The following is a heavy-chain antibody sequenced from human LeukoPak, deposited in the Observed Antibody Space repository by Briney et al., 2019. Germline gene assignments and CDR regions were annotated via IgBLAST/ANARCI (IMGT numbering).Heavy chain of an antibody. V-gene: IGHV3-11*01. Sequence: PGGSLRLSCAASGITFNDYYMSWIRQAPGKGLEWISYISSSGRTIYYADSVKGRFTISRDNANNSLSLQMNSLRAEDTAVYYCVRVLRGVAVTVTPSDAFDLWGQGTMVTVSS. CDR2: ISSSGRTI. D-gene: IGHD6-19*01. CDR3: VRVLRGVAVTVTPSDAFDL. J-gene: IGHJ3*01. CDR1: GITFNDYY.